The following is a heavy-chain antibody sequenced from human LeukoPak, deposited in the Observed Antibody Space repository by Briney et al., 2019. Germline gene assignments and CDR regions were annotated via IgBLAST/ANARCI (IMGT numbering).Heavy chain of an antibody. CDR2: ISSSSSYI. V-gene: IGHV3-21*04. CDR1: GFTFSSYS. D-gene: IGHD5-12*01. CDR3: AKYGGDDHYYYYMDV. Sequence: GGSLRLSCAASGFTFSSYSMNWVRQAPGKGLEWVSSISSSSSYIYYADSVRGRFTISRDNAKNTLYLQMNSLRAEDTAVYYCAKYGGDDHYYYYMDVGGKGTTVTVSS. J-gene: IGHJ6*03.